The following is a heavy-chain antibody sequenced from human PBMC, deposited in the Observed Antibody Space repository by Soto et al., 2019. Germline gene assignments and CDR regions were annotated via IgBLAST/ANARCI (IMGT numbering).Heavy chain of an antibody. CDR1: GGSNTSGY. CDR3: ARAAVDTAMVTGFDP. D-gene: IGHD5-18*01. J-gene: IGHJ5*02. Sequence: PSETLSLTCTVSGGSNTSGYWSWIRQPAGKGLEWIGRINTSGTKNYNLSFKSRVTISVDRSKNQFSLKLSSVTAADTAVYYCARAAVDTAMVTGFDPWGQGTLVTVSS. V-gene: IGHV4-4*07. CDR2: INTSGTK.